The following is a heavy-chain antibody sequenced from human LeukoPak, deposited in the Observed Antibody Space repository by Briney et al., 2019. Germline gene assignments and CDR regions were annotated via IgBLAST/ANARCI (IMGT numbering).Heavy chain of an antibody. CDR3: ARAAIVVVVAAWFDP. CDR2: INPNSGGT. V-gene: IGHV1-2*02. Sequence: ASVKVSCKASGYTFTGYYMHWVRQAPGQGLEWMGWINPNSGGTNYAQKFQGRVTMTRDTSISTAYMELSRLRSDDTAVYYCARAAIVVVVAAWFDPWGQGTLVTVSS. J-gene: IGHJ5*02. CDR1: GYTFTGYY. D-gene: IGHD2-15*01.